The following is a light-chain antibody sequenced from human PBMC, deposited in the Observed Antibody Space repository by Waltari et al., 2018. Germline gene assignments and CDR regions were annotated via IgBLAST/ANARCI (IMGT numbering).Light chain of an antibody. CDR2: QDD. V-gene: IGLV3-1*01. CDR3: QAWDRSAGV. J-gene: IGLJ2*01. CDR1: TLGDKN. Sequence: SYELAQPPSVSVSPGQTASITCSGNTLGDKNICWYQQKPGRSPVLVIFQDDKRPSGIPERFSGSNSENTATLIISATQAMDEADYYCQAWDRSAGVFGGGTKLTVL.